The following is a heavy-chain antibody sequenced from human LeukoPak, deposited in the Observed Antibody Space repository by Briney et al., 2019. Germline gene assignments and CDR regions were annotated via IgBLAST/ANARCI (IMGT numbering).Heavy chain of an antibody. CDR1: GGSISSGKW. D-gene: IGHD3-3*01. CDR2: IYHSGNT. Sequence: SGTLSLTCAVSGGSISSGKWWCWVRQLPGKGLEWIGEIYHSGNTNYNPSLKSRVTISVDTSKNQFSLKLSSVTAADTAVYYCARGYYDFWSGYSHDAFDIWGQGTMVTVSS. CDR3: ARGYYDFWSGYSHDAFDI. J-gene: IGHJ3*02. V-gene: IGHV4-4*02.